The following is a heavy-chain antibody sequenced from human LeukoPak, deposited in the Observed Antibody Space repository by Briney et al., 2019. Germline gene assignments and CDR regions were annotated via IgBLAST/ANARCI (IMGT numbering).Heavy chain of an antibody. D-gene: IGHD5-18*01. CDR2: INHSGST. CDR1: GGSFSGYY. CDR3: ARGLKRSYGYYYYYYYMDV. J-gene: IGHJ6*03. V-gene: IGHV4-34*01. Sequence: PSETLSLTCAVYGGSFSGYYWSWIRQPPGKGLEWIGEINHSGSTNYNPSLKSRVTISVDTSKNQFSLKLSSVTAADTAVYYCARGLKRSYGYYYYYYYMDVWGKGTTVTVSS.